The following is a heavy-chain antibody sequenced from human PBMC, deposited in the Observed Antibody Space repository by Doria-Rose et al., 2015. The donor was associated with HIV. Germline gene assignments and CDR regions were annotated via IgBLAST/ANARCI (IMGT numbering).Heavy chain of an antibody. J-gene: IGHJ5*01. Sequence: VQLVQSGGGVKQPGGSLRLSCTASGFTFEDFNMHWVRQAPGKGLEWISYTSGDGDRTHYSDSVRGRFTISRDNSGNSLYLQMTSLRTEDAVFYYCGKSYDYIRENLDSWGQGTLVTVSS. D-gene: IGHD4-4*01. CDR1: GFTFEDFN. CDR2: TSGDGDRT. V-gene: IGHV3-43*01. CDR3: GKSYDYIRENLDS.